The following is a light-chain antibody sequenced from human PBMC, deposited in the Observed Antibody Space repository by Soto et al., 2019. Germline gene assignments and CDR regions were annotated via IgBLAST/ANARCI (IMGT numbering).Light chain of an antibody. J-gene: IGKJ5*01. Sequence: EIVLTQSPGTLSLSPGERATLSCRASQSVNSRLAWYQHKPGQAPRLLISGASSRATGIPDRFSGSGSATDFTLTISRLEPEDFALYYCQHYGRSPITFGQRTRPEIK. CDR2: GAS. CDR3: QHYGRSPIT. CDR1: QSVNSR. V-gene: IGKV3-20*01.